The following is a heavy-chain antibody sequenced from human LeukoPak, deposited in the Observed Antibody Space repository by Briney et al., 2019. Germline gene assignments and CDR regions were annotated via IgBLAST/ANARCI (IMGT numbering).Heavy chain of an antibody. J-gene: IGHJ4*02. CDR3: ARSEDYGDYAY. CDR1: GFTFSSYE. D-gene: IGHD4-17*01. V-gene: IGHV3-48*03. Sequence: GGSLRLSCAAPGFTFSSYEKNWVRQAPGKGLEWVSYISSSGSTIYYADSVKGRFTISRDNAKNSLYLQMNSLRAEDTAVYYCARSEDYGDYAYWGQGTLVTVSS. CDR2: ISSSGSTI.